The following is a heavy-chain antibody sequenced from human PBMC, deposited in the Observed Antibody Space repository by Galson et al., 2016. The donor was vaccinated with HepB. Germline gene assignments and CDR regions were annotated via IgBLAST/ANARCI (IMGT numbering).Heavy chain of an antibody. CDR1: GFTFGAYG. V-gene: IGHV3-33*03. CDR2: IYFDGRSE. CDR3: ARSRAQLAPPDY. Sequence: SLRLSCAASGFTFGAYGMHWVRQAPGKGLEWVAVIYFDGRSEYYAESVKGRFTVSRDNFKNILFLQMDSLRVEDTALYYCARSRAQLAPPDYWGQGTRVSVAS. J-gene: IGHJ4*02. D-gene: IGHD2-2*01.